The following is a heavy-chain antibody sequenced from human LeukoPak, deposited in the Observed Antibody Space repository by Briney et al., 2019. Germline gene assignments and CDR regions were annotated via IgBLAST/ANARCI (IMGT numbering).Heavy chain of an antibody. V-gene: IGHV3-23*01. Sequence: GGSLRLSCTASGLIFRNYAMTWVRQAPRKGLEWVSTISGDGTETFYADSVKGRFTISRDNSKNTHYLQMSSQRAEDTGIYYCAKGGHYSFFDYWGQGTLVTVSS. J-gene: IGHJ4*02. CDR1: GLIFRNYA. CDR2: ISGDGTET. D-gene: IGHD4-11*01. CDR3: AKGGHYSFFDY.